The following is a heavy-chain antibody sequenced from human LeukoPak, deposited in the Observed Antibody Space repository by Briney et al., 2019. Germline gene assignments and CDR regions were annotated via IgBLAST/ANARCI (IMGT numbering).Heavy chain of an antibody. CDR2: IRFDGRNK. CDR3: ARDKQLDWAHYYYYYMDV. Sequence: GGSLRLSCAASGFTFSNYDIHWVRQAPGKGLEWVAFIRFDGRNKDYVDSVKGRFTISRDNSENTLYLQMNGLRADDTAVYYCARDKQLDWAHYYYYYMDVWGKGTTVTVSS. CDR1: GFTFSNYD. D-gene: IGHD1-1*01. J-gene: IGHJ6*03. V-gene: IGHV3-30*02.